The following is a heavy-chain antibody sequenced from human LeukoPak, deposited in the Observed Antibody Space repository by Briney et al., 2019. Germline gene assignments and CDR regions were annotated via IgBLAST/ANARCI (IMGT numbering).Heavy chain of an antibody. Sequence: ASVKVSCKASGYTITSSDINWVRQATGQGLEWMGWINPKSGRTGYAKKFQARVSMTMNTSISTAYMEVSSLRFEDTAVYYCARGRSGLAAAGTYDYWGQGTLITVSS. V-gene: IGHV1-8*01. CDR1: GYTITSSD. CDR2: INPKSGRT. J-gene: IGHJ4*02. CDR3: ARGRSGLAAAGTYDY. D-gene: IGHD6-13*01.